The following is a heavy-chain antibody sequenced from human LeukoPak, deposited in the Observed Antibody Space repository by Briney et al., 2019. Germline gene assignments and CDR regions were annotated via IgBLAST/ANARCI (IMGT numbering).Heavy chain of an antibody. V-gene: IGHV4-34*01. CDR3: ARETPAAPYYYYYMDV. Sequence: SETLSLTCAVYGGSLSGYYWSWIRQPPGKGLEWIGEINHSGSTNYNPSLKSRVTISVDTSKNQFSLKLSSVTAADTAVYYCARETPAAPYYYYYMDVWGKGTTVTVSS. D-gene: IGHD6-13*01. CDR2: INHSGST. J-gene: IGHJ6*03. CDR1: GGSLSGYY.